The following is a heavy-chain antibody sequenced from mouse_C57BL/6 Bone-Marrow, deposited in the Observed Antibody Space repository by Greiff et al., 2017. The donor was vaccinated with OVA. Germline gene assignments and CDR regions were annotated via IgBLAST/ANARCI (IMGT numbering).Heavy chain of an antibody. CDR3: ATFITTVARYFDV. Sequence: VQLQQSGAELARPGASVKLSCKASGYTFTSYGISWVKQSTGQGLEWIGEIYPRSGNTYYNEKFKGKATLTADKSSSTAYMELRSLTSEDSAVYFCATFITTVARYFDVWGTGTTVTVSS. V-gene: IGHV1-81*01. J-gene: IGHJ1*03. D-gene: IGHD1-1*01. CDR2: IYPRSGNT. CDR1: GYTFTSYG.